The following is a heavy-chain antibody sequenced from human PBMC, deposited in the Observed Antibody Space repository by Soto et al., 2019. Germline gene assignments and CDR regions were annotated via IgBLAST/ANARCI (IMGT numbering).Heavy chain of an antibody. V-gene: IGHV4-31*03. D-gene: IGHD3-9*01. Sequence: PSETLSLTCTVSGGSISSGGYYWSWIRQHPGKGLEWIGYIYYSGSTYYNPSLKSRVTISVDTSKNQFSLKLSSVTAADTAVYYCARSEPYYDILTGYTRGRYYYGMDVWGQGTTVTVYS. CDR3: ARSEPYYDILTGYTRGRYYYGMDV. CDR2: IYYSGST. J-gene: IGHJ6*02. CDR1: GGSISSGGYY.